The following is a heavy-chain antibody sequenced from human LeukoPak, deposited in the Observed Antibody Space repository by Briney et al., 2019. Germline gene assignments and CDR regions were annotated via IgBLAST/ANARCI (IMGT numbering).Heavy chain of an antibody. D-gene: IGHD5-24*01. V-gene: IGHV3-23*01. CDR2: ISGGGGST. CDR1: GFTISNYA. Sequence: GSLRLSCAASGFTISNYAMSWVRQARGKGLEWVSAISGGGGSTYYADSERGRFTISRDNSKTTQNLQMNSLRAENTAVYYSGKGADGYNLPRTDYWGQGTLVTVSS. CDR3: GKGADGYNLPRTDY. J-gene: IGHJ4*02.